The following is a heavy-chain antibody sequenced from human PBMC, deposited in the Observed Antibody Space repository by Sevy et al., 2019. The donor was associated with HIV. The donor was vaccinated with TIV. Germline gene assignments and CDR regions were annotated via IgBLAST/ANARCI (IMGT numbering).Heavy chain of an antibody. CDR2: ISYDGSNE. J-gene: IGHJ4*02. V-gene: IGHV3-30-3*01. CDR3: ARDWGTPPTAILYYFDF. D-gene: IGHD3-16*01. Sequence: GGSLRLSCAASTFTFSHYAMHWVRQAPGKGLEWVASISYDGSNENYADSVKGRFTISRANSKNTLYLQMNSLRLDDTAVYYCARDWGTPPTAILYYFDFWGQGIPVTVSS. CDR1: TFTFSHYA.